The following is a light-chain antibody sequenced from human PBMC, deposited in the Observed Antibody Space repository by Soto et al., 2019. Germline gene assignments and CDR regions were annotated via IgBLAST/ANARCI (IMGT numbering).Light chain of an antibody. CDR2: WAS. J-gene: IGKJ2*01. CDR3: KQYYSPPYT. Sequence: DIVMTQSPDSLAVSLGERATINCKSSQSVLYSSNNKNFLAWYQQQPGQPPKLLIYWASTRESGVPDRFSGSGSGTDFTLNISRLQAEDVAVYYCKQYYSPPYTFGQGTKLDIK. V-gene: IGKV4-1*01. CDR1: QSVLYSSNNKNF.